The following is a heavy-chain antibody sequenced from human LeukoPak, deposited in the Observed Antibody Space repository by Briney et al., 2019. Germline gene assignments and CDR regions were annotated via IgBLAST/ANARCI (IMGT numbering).Heavy chain of an antibody. Sequence: GGSLRLSCAVSGFTFSSYSMNWVRQAPGKGLEWLSYISSSSSTIYYADSVKGRFTISRDNAQNSLYLQMSGLRAEDTAMYYCVRDADFYKGDYWGQGTLVTVSS. J-gene: IGHJ4*02. V-gene: IGHV3-48*04. D-gene: IGHD5-24*01. CDR1: GFTFSSYS. CDR3: VRDADFYKGDY. CDR2: ISSSSSTI.